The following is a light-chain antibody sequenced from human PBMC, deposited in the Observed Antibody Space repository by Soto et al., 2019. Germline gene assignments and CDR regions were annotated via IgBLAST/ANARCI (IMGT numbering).Light chain of an antibody. CDR1: SSDVGGYNY. CDR2: QVS. Sequence: QSALTQPASVSGSPGQSITISCTGTSSDVGGYNYVSWYQQHPGKAPKLMIYQVSNRPSGVSDRFSGSKSGNTASLTISGLQPDDEADYYCSSFTSSHTGVFGGGTQLTVL. V-gene: IGLV2-14*01. J-gene: IGLJ3*02. CDR3: SSFTSSHTGV.